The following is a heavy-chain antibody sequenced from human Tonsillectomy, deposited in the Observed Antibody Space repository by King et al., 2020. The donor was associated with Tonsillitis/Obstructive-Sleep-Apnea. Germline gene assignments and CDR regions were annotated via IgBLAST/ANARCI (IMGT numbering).Heavy chain of an antibody. D-gene: IGHD2-2*01. Sequence: VQLQQWGAGLLKPSETLSLTCALYGGSFSGYYWSWIRQPPGKGLEWIGEINNSGSANYNPSLKSRVTISVDTSKNQFSLKLSSVTAADTAVYYCTRGLVIVVSAARHYMDVWGKGTTVTVSS. J-gene: IGHJ6*03. CDR3: TRGLVIVVSAARHYMDV. V-gene: IGHV4-34*01. CDR2: INNSGSA. CDR1: GGSFSGYY.